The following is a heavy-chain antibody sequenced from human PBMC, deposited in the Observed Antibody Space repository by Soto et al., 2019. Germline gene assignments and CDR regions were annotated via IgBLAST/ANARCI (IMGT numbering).Heavy chain of an antibody. J-gene: IGHJ5*02. V-gene: IGHV3-11*01. CDR2: IDNSGSTI. Sequence: PWGSLRLSCAASGFTFSDYYMSWIRQAPGKGLEWVSYIDNSGSTIHYADSVKGRFTISRDNAKNPLYLQMNSLRAEDTAVYYCARAKKNWFDPWGQGALVTVSS. CDR3: ARAKKNWFDP. CDR1: GFTFSDYY.